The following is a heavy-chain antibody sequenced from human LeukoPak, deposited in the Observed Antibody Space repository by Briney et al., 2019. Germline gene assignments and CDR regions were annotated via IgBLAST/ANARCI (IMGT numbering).Heavy chain of an antibody. J-gene: IGHJ4*02. V-gene: IGHV3-30*01. CDR2: ISYDGSNK. Sequence: GGSLRLSCAASGFTFSSYAMHWVRQAPGKGLEWVAVISYDGSNKYYADSVKGRFTISRDNSKNTLYLQMNSLRAEDTAVYYCARELRHDILTGYQTGYRDYWGQGTLVTVSS. D-gene: IGHD3-9*01. CDR1: GFTFSSYA. CDR3: ARELRHDILTGYQTGYRDY.